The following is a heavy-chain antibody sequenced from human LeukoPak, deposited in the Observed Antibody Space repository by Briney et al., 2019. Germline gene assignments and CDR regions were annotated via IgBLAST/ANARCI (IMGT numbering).Heavy chain of an antibody. CDR3: ARDITMMVVAQYPYGVDV. D-gene: IGHD3-22*01. V-gene: IGHV1-2*02. CDR1: GYTFTGYY. CDR2: VNTISGGT. J-gene: IGHJ6*02. Sequence: ASVKVSCKASGYTFTGYYIHWVRQAPGQGLEWMGWVNTISGGTNYAQKFQGRVNMTRDTSIRTAYMELSRLRSDDTAFYYCARDITMMVVAQYPYGVDVWGQGTAVTVSS.